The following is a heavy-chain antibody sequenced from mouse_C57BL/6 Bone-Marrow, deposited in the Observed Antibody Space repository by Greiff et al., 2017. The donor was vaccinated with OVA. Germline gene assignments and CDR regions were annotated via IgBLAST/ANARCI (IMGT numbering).Heavy chain of an antibody. V-gene: IGHV6-3*01. CDR3: TLGWLRFAY. Sequence: DVHLVESGGGLVQPGGSMKLSCVASGFTFSNYWMNWVRQSPEKGLEWVAQIRLKSDNYATHYAESVKGRFTISRDDSKSSVYLQMNNLRAEDTGIYYCTLGWLRFAYWGQGTLVTVSA. J-gene: IGHJ3*01. D-gene: IGHD2-3*01. CDR1: GFTFSNYW. CDR2: IRLKSDNYAT.